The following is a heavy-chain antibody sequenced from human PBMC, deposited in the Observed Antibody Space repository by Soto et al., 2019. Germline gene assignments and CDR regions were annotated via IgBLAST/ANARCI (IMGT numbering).Heavy chain of an antibody. Sequence: QVQLVQSGAEVKKPGSSVKVSCKASGGTFSSSAISWVRQAPGQGLEWMGGIIPIFGTANYAQKFQGRVTITAAESTSTAYMELSSLRSEDTALYYCARTNTAMVTGWFDPWGQGTLVTVSS. CDR3: ARTNTAMVTGWFDP. D-gene: IGHD5-18*01. CDR2: IIPIFGTA. J-gene: IGHJ5*02. V-gene: IGHV1-69*12. CDR1: GGTFSSSA.